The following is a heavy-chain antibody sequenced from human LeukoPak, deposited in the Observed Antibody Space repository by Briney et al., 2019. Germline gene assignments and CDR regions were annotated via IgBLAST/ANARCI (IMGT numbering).Heavy chain of an antibody. CDR1: GGSITSGSYY. D-gene: IGHD1-26*01. CDR2: VHNSGGT. J-gene: IGHJ4*02. CDR3: ARDSGNFEIDY. Sequence: PSETLSLTCAVSGGSITSGSYYWGWVRQSPEKGLEWIGSVHNSGGTYYIPSLKNRLSISVDRSKNQFSLRLTSVTAADTAIYYCARDSGNFEIDYWGQGMLVTVSS. V-gene: IGHV4-39*02.